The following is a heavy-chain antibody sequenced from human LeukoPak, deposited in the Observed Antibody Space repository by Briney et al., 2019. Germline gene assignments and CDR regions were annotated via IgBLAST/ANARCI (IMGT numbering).Heavy chain of an antibody. CDR3: AKWGYGMDV. CDR1: GFTVSDNY. CDR2: ICVGAGT. Sequence: GGSLRLSCAASGFTVSDNYMSWVRQAPGKGLEWLSVICVGAGTFYADSVKGRFPISRDISKNTVYLQMNSLRAEDTAVYYGAKWGYGMDVWGQGTTVTVSS. D-gene: IGHD2-8*01. J-gene: IGHJ6*02. V-gene: IGHV3-53*01.